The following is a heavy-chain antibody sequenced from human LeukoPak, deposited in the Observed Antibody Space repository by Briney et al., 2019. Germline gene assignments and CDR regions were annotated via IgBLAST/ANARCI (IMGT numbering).Heavy chain of an antibody. CDR1: GVVFDDYA. CDR3: LKDKVGFLHHAFDM. D-gene: IGHD1-26*01. J-gene: IGHJ3*02. CDR2: ISWNSGSI. Sequence: PGGSLRLSCAASGVVFDDYAMHWVRKAQGKGLERDSGISWNSGSIGCADSVKGRFTISRDNAKKSLYLQMNSLRAEDTTLYYCLKDKVGFLHHAFDMWGQGTMVTVSS. V-gene: IGHV3-9*01.